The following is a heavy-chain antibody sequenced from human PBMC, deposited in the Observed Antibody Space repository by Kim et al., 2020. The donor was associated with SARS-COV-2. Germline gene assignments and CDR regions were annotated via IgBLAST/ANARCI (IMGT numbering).Heavy chain of an antibody. D-gene: IGHD2-2*01. CDR2: IYHSGST. J-gene: IGHJ4*02. CDR1: GGSISSSNW. Sequence: SETLSLTCAVSGGSISSSNWWSWVRQPPGTGLEWIGAIYHSGSTNYNPSLKSRVTITGDKAKNQFSLKLSSVTAADTAVYYCATLTEKLHCSSTSCYEHTGGFDYWGQGNLVTVSS. CDR3: ATLTEKLHCSSTSCYEHTGGFDY. V-gene: IGHV4-4*02.